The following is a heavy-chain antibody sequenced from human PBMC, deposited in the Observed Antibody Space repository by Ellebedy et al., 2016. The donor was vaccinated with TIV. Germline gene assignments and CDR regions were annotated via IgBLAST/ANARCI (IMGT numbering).Heavy chain of an antibody. CDR2: IGTYEGNT. CDR1: GDTFSNYA. J-gene: IGHJ1*01. CDR3: ARDRDGSSSSDFQH. Sequence: AASVKVSCKASGDTFSNYAITWVRQAPGQGPEWMGWIGTYEGNTKYAQKLQGRVTMTRDTSTSTAYMELRSLRSDDTAVYYCARDRDGSSSSDFQHWGPGTLVTVSS. V-gene: IGHV1-18*01. D-gene: IGHD6-6*01.